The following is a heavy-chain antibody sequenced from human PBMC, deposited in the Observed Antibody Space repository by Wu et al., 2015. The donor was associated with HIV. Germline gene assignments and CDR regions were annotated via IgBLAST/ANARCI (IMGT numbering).Heavy chain of an antibody. CDR3: ATRYPGSGSYNYYYYAMDV. J-gene: IGHJ6*02. CDR1: GLTLISSV. V-gene: IGHV1-58*02. Sequence: QMQLVQSGPEVKKPGTSVKVSCQASGLTLISSVIQWVRQARGQRPEWIGWIVVGNGNKNYAQKFQQRVTFSRDMSTNTVYMELRSLRSEDTAAYYCATRYPGSGSYNYYYYAMDVWGQGTTVTVSS. CDR2: IVVGNGNK. D-gene: IGHD3-10*01.